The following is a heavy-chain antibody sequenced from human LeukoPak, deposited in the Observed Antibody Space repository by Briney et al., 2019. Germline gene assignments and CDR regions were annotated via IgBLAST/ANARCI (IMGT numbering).Heavy chain of an antibody. D-gene: IGHD1-26*01. CDR3: ARDWALHLDYYYYMDV. CDR2: INHSGST. V-gene: IGHV4-34*01. Sequence: PSETLSLTCAVYGGSFSGYYWSWIRQPPGKGLEWIGEINHSGSTNYNPSLKSRVTISVDTSKNQFSLKLSSVTAADTAVYYCARDWALHLDYYYYMDVWGKGTTVTVSS. CDR1: GGSFSGYY. J-gene: IGHJ6*03.